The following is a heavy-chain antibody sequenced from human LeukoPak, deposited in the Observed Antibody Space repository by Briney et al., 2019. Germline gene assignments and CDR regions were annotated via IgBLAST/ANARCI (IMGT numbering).Heavy chain of an antibody. Sequence: GGPLRLSCAASGFTVSSYWMHWVRQAPGKGLVWVSHINSGGSSTTYADSVKGRFTISRDNARDTLYLQMNSLRAEDTAVYYCARSYCRGGSCYSGDAFDLWGQGTMVTVSS. CDR2: INSGGSST. J-gene: IGHJ3*01. CDR3: ARSYCRGGSCYSGDAFDL. V-gene: IGHV3-74*01. D-gene: IGHD2-15*01. CDR1: GFTVSSYW.